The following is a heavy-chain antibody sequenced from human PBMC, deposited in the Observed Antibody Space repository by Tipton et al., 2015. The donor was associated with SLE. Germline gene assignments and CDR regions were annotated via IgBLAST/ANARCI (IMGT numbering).Heavy chain of an antibody. J-gene: IGHJ4*02. V-gene: IGHV4-34*01. CDR2: INHSGST. CDR1: GGSFSGYC. D-gene: IGHD3-16*01. Sequence: AGLVKPSETLSLTCAVYGGSFSGYCWSWIRQPPGKGLEWIGEINHSGSTKYNPSLKSRVTISVDTSKNQFSLRLSSVTAADTAVYYCARHGLRGYYFDYWGEGTMVTVSS. CDR3: ARHGLRGYYFDY.